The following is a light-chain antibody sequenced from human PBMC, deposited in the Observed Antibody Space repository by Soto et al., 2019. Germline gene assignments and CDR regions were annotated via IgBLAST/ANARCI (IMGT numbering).Light chain of an antibody. Sequence: ELVMTQSPATLSLSPGQRATLSCRASQSVSSKLAWYQQRPGQAPRLLIYSASTRATGIPARFSGSGSGTEFTLTISSLQSEDFAVYYCQQYNNWPPLTFGGGTKVEIE. CDR1: QSVSSK. J-gene: IGKJ4*01. CDR3: QQYNNWPPLT. CDR2: SAS. V-gene: IGKV3-15*01.